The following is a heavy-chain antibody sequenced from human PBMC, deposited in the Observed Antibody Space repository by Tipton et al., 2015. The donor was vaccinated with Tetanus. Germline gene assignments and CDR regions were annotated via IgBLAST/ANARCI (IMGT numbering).Heavy chain of an antibody. D-gene: IGHD2-21*02. CDR3: ARDRGVTSPFGSYYYGMDV. J-gene: IGHJ6*02. Sequence: TLSLTCTVSGGSISSGGSFWSWIRQHPGKDLEWIGYIYYSGSTYYNPSLQSRVTISLDTSKNQFSLNLTSVTAADTAVYYCARDRGVTSPFGSYYYGMDVWGQGTTVTVSS. V-gene: IGHV4-31*03. CDR1: GGSISSGGSF. CDR2: IYYSGST.